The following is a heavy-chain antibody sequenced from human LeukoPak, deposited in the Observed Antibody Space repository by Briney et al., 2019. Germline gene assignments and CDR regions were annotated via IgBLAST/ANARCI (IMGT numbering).Heavy chain of an antibody. D-gene: IGHD3-10*01. CDR1: GFTFSNAW. V-gene: IGHV3-15*01. CDR2: IKNKTDGGTT. J-gene: IGHJ3*02. CDR3: TTVWSI. Sequence: GGSLRLSCAASGFTFSNAWMSWVRQAPGKGLEWVGRIKNKTDGGTTDYAAPVKGRFTISRDDSKNTLYLQMNSLKTEDTAVYYCTTVWSIWGQGTMVTVSS.